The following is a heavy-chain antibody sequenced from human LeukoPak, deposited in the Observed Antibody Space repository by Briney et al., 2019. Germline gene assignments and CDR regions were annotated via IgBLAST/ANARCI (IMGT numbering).Heavy chain of an antibody. J-gene: IGHJ6*03. V-gene: IGHV4-39*07. Sequence: SETLSLTCTVSGGSIRSYYWNWIRQTPGKGLEWIVSIYYSGSTYYNPSLKSRVTISVDTSKNQFSLKLSSVTAADTAVYYCARDRPRLRGYSYGYYYYMDVWGKGTTVTVSS. CDR1: GGSIRSYY. CDR2: IYYSGST. CDR3: ARDRPRLRGYSYGYYYYMDV. D-gene: IGHD5-18*01.